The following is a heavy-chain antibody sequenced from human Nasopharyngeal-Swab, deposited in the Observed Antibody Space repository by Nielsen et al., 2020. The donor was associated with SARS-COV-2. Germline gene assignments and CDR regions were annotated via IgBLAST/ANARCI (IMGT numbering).Heavy chain of an antibody. Sequence: GESLKIPCKGSGYSFTSYWIGWVRQMPGKGLEWMGIIYPGDSDTRYSPSFQGQVTISADKSISTAYLQWSSLKASDTAMYYCAMPTLGRIDAFDIWGQGTMVTVSS. CDR3: AMPTLGRIDAFDI. D-gene: IGHD7-27*01. CDR1: GYSFTSYW. V-gene: IGHV5-51*01. J-gene: IGHJ3*02. CDR2: IYPGDSDT.